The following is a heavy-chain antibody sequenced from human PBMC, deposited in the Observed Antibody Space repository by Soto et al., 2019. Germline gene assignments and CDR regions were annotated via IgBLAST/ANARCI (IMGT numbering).Heavy chain of an antibody. Sequence: PSETLSLTCAFSVVSISSGNWWTWVRQSPQRGLEYIGEIFHDGTANYYPSFERRVAISVDTSKNQFSLKLTSVTAADTAIYFCARLVYDTSLNYMYFDFWGQGTLVTVSS. CDR1: VVSISSGNW. D-gene: IGHD3-22*01. CDR2: IFHDGTA. J-gene: IGHJ4*02. CDR3: ARLVYDTSLNYMYFDF. V-gene: IGHV4-4*02.